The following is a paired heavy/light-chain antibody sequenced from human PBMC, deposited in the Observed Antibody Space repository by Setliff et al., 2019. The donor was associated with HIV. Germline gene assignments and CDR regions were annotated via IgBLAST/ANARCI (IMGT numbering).Heavy chain of an antibody. J-gene: IGHJ2*01. CDR2: VYYSGGT. D-gene: IGHD3-3*01. V-gene: IGHV4-59*08. Sequence: QVQLQESGPGLVKPSETLSLSCTVSGGSISRYYWSWIRQPPGKGLEWIGYVYYSGGTLYTPSLKSRVTISVDTSKNQFSLKLNSVTASDTAIYYCARHRSGVTVVQYWYFDLWGRGTPVTVSS. CDR3: ARHRSGVTVVQYWYFDL. CDR1: GGSISRYY.
Light chain of an antibody. V-gene: IGLV1-40*01. CDR3: QAYDYGLSGSVV. CDR1: SSNIGAGYD. J-gene: IGLJ2*01. CDR2: GNS. Sequence: QSVLTQPPSVSGAPGQRVTISCTGSSSNIGAGYDVHWYQQLPGTAPKLLISGNSNRPSGVPDRFSGSKSGTSASLAITGLQAEDEADYYCQAYDYGLSGSVVFGGGTKLTVL.